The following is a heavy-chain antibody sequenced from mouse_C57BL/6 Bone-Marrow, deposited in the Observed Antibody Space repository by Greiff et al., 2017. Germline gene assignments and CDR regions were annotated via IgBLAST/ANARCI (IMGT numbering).Heavy chain of an antibody. CDR3: ARGVVATNYYAMDY. D-gene: IGHD1-1*01. CDR2: ISYDGSN. J-gene: IGHJ4*01. V-gene: IGHV3-6*01. Sequence: EVQLQQSGPGLVKPSQSLSLTCSVTGYSITSGYYWNWIRQFPGNKLEWMGYISYDGSNNYNPSLKNRISITRDTSKNQFFLKLNSVTTEDTATYYCARGVVATNYYAMDYWGQGTSVTVSS. CDR1: GYSITSGYY.